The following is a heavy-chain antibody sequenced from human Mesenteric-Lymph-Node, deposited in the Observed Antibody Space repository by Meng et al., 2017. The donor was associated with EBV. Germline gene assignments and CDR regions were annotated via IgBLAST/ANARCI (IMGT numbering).Heavy chain of an antibody. V-gene: IGHV3-23*01. CDR1: GFTFNNYA. CDR2: ISATGYTT. CDR3: AKEGEVGRRGSYFDY. Sequence: EVQLLESGGGLVQPGGSLRLSCAATGFTFNNYAMNWVRQAPGKGLEWVSVISATGYTTYSADSVKGRFTTSRDNSKNSVDLQMNSLRGEDTAVYYCAKEGEVGRRGSYFDYWGQGTLVTVSS. J-gene: IGHJ4*02. D-gene: IGHD3-16*01.